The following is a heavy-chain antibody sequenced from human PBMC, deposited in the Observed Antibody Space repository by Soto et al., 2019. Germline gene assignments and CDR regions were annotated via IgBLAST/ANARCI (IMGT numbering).Heavy chain of an antibody. CDR3: AIEGYYDILTGYPLDV. V-gene: IGHV5-51*01. Sequence: GESLKISCKGSGYSFTSYWIGWVRQMPGKGLEWMGIIYPGDSDTRYSPSSQGQVTISADKSISTAYLQWSSLKASDTAMYYCAIEGYYDILTGYPLDVWGQGTTVTVSS. CDR1: GYSFTSYW. D-gene: IGHD3-9*01. CDR2: IYPGDSDT. J-gene: IGHJ6*02.